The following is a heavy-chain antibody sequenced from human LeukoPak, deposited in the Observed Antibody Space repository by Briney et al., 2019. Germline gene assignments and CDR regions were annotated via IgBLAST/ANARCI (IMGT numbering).Heavy chain of an antibody. CDR3: AKLILRDL. V-gene: IGHV3-23*01. Sequence: PGGSLRLSCAASGFTFSSYSMSWVRQAPGKGLEWVSAISGSGGSTYYAYSVKGRFTISTDNSNNTLYLQMNSLPAEDTALYYSAKLILRDLGGRGPLVSVSS. J-gene: IGHJ5*02. CDR1: GFTFSSYS. CDR2: ISGSGGST.